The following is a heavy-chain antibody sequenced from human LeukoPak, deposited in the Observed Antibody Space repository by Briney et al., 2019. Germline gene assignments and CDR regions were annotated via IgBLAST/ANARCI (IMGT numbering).Heavy chain of an antibody. CDR1: GGSFSGYY. Sequence: PSATLSLTCAVYGGSFSGYYWSWIRQPPGKGLEWIGEINHSGSTNYNPSLKSRVTISVDTSKNQFSLKLSSVTAADTAVYYCARGLQSGHMDVWGKGTTVTVSS. V-gene: IGHV4-34*01. D-gene: IGHD3-10*01. J-gene: IGHJ6*03. CDR2: INHSGST. CDR3: ARGLQSGHMDV.